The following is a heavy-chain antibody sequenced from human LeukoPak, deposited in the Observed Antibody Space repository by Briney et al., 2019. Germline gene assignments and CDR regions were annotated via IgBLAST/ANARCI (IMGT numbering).Heavy chain of an antibody. D-gene: IGHD3-22*01. Sequence: GGSLRLSCAASGFTFSSYAMSWVRQAPGKGLEWVSAISGSGGSTYYADSVKGRFTISRDNSKNTLYLQMNSLRAEDTAAYYCAKASGGYFTQFDYWGQGTLVTVSS. V-gene: IGHV3-23*01. J-gene: IGHJ4*02. CDR3: AKASGGYFTQFDY. CDR2: ISGSGGST. CDR1: GFTFSSYA.